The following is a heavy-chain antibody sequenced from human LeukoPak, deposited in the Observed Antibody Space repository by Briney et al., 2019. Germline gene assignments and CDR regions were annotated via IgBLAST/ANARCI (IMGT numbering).Heavy chain of an antibody. V-gene: IGHV4-59*01. CDR1: GGSFSGYY. D-gene: IGHD4-11*01. Sequence: SETLSLTCAVYGGSFSGYYWSWIRQPPGKGLEWIGYIYYSGSTNYNPSLKSRVTISVDTSKNQFSLKLSSVTAADTAVYYCARDRHDYKGTYYYYMDVWGKGTTVTVSS. CDR3: ARDRHDYKGTYYYYMDV. CDR2: IYYSGST. J-gene: IGHJ6*03.